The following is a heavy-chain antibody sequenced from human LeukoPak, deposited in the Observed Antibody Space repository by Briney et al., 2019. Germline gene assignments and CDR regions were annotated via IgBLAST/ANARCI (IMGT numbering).Heavy chain of an antibody. J-gene: IGHJ5*02. CDR2: IYYSGST. D-gene: IGHD6-13*01. V-gene: IGHV4-30-4*08. CDR3: AGVIPGYTQLVLWFDP. Sequence: PSETLSLTCTVSGGSISSGDYYWSWIRQPPGKGLEWIGYIYYSGSTYYNPSLKSRVTISVDTSKNQFSLKLSSVTAADMAVYYCAGVIPGYTQLVLWFDPWGQGTLVTVSS. CDR1: GGSISSGDYY.